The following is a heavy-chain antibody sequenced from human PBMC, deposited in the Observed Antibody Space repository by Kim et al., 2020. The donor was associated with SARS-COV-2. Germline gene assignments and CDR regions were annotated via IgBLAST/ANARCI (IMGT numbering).Heavy chain of an antibody. CDR3: WTPIQRGYFFDC. CDR1: GFTFSTYD. V-gene: IGHV3-23*01. J-gene: IGHJ4*02. Sequence: GGSLRLSCAASGFTFSTYDMTWVRHAPGKGLEWVASISYNGDDRYYAASVKGRFTISRDDANTPYQQIISRRGAEKAADYCWTPIQRGYFFDCWGQ. CDR2: ISYNGDDR. D-gene: IGHD3-3*01.